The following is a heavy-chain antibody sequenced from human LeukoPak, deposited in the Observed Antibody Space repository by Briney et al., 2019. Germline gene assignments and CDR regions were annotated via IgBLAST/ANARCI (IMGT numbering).Heavy chain of an antibody. D-gene: IGHD4-23*01. J-gene: IGHJ4*02. CDR2: ISGSGGNT. CDR3: ATLVTHFDY. V-gene: IGHV3-23*01. CDR1: GFTFSSYA. Sequence: GGSLRLSCAASGFTFSSYAMSWVRQAPGKGLEWVSSISGSGGNTYYADSVKGRFTISRDNSKNTLYMQMNSLRAEDTAVYYCATLVTHFDYWGQGTLVTVSS.